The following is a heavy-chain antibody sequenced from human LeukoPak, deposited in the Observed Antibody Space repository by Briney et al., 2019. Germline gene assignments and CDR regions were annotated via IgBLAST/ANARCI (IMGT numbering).Heavy chain of an antibody. CDR3: ARLPSSVVVPAAIRYYYGMDV. CDR2: INHSGST. Sequence: PSATLFLTCAVYGGSFSGYYWSWIRQPPGKGLEWIGEINHSGSTNYNPSLKSRVTISVDTSKNQFSLKLSSVTAADTAVYYCARLPSSVVVPAAIRYYYGMDVWGKGTTVTVSS. D-gene: IGHD2-2*01. V-gene: IGHV4-34*01. CDR1: GGSFSGYY. J-gene: IGHJ6*04.